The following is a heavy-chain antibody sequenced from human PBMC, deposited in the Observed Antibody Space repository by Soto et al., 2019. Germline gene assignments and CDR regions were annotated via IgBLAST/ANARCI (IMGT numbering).Heavy chain of an antibody. J-gene: IGHJ4*02. D-gene: IGHD6-13*01. Sequence: ASVKVSFTASGYTFTSYDINWVRQATGQGLEWMGWMNPNSGNTGYAQKFQGRVTMTRNTSISTAYMELSSLRSEDTAVYYCAKTGYSSSWPIDYWGQGTLVTVSS. CDR3: AKTGYSSSWPIDY. V-gene: IGHV1-8*01. CDR1: GYTFTSYD. CDR2: MNPNSGNT.